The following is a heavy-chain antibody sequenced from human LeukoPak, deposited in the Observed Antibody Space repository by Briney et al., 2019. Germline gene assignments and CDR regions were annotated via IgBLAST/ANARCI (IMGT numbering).Heavy chain of an antibody. CDR1: GFSVSSNY. CDR2: IYSGGST. CDR3: ARGVRIAVAGNIDY. D-gene: IGHD6-19*01. V-gene: IGHV3-53*05. J-gene: IGHJ4*02. Sequence: GGSLRLSCAASGFSVSSNYMTWVRQAPGKGLEWVSVIYSGGSTYYADSVEGRFAISRDNFKNTLYLQMNSLRAEDTAVYYCARGVRIAVAGNIDYWGQGTLVTVSS.